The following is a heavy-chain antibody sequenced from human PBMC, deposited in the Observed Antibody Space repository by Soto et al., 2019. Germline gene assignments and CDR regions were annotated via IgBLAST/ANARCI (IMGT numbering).Heavy chain of an antibody. CDR3: AGVDGAAAGSNYYYYGMDV. CDR2: INYSGST. CDR1: GSSISRGGYY. Sequence: QVQVQESGPGLVKPSQTLSPTCTVSGSSISRGGYYWSWIRQHPGKGLQWIGCINYSGSTYYNPPLQSRDIISVETSKIQFSLKLSSLSAAVTAVYYCAGVDGAAAGSNYYYYGMDVWGQGTTVTVS. J-gene: IGHJ6*02. D-gene: IGHD6-13*01. V-gene: IGHV4-31*03.